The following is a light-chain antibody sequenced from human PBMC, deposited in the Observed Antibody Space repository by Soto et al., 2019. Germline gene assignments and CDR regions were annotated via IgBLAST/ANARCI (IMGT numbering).Light chain of an antibody. J-gene: IGLJ1*01. V-gene: IGLV3-21*02. CDR3: QVWDSSSDHYV. Sequence: SYVLTQPPSVSVAPGQTARITCGGSYLGTKRVNWYQQKPGQAPVPVIYDNRDRPSGIPERFSGSDSGNTATLTISRVEAGDEADYYCQVWDSSSDHYVFGTGTKLTVL. CDR1: YLGTKR. CDR2: DNR.